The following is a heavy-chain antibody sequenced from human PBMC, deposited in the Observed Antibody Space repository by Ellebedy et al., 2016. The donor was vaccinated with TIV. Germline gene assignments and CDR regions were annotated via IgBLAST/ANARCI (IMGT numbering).Heavy chain of an antibody. D-gene: IGHD3-10*01. CDR1: GGSFSGYY. CDR2: INQSGST. Sequence: SETLSLXXAVYGGSFSGYYWSWIRQSPEKGLEWIGEINQSGSTNYNPSLKSRVTISVDTPKNQFSLRLKSVTAADTALYYCARRSSITPDTGIGYWGLGTRVTVSS. J-gene: IGHJ4*02. V-gene: IGHV4-34*01. CDR3: ARRSSITPDTGIGY.